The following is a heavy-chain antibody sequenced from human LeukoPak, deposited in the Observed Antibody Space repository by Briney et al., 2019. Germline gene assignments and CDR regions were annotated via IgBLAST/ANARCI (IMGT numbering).Heavy chain of an antibody. V-gene: IGHV4-34*01. CDR1: GASFSGYY. J-gene: IGHJ2*01. CDR3: ARRLDI. CDR2: INHSGST. Sequence: SETLSLTCGVYGASFSGYYWSWIRQPPGKGLEWVGEINHSGSTNYNPTLKSRVTISVDTPKNQFSLKLSSVTAADTAVYYCARRLDIWGRGTLVTDSS.